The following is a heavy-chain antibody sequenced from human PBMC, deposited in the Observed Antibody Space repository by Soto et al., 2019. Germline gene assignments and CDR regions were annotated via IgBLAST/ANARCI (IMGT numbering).Heavy chain of an antibody. Sequence: GGSLRLSCAASGFTFSSYWMHWVRQAPGKGLVWVSRINSDGSSTSYADSVKGRFTISRDNAKNTLYLQMNSLRAEDTAVYYCARGNMVRGVIRRGPLWYYGMDVWGQGTTVTVSS. CDR3: ARGNMVRGVIRRGPLWYYGMDV. V-gene: IGHV3-74*01. D-gene: IGHD3-10*01. J-gene: IGHJ6*02. CDR1: GFTFSSYW. CDR2: INSDGSST.